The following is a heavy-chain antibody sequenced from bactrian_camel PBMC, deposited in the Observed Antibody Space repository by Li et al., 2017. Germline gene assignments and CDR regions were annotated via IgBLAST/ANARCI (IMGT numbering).Heavy chain of an antibody. Sequence: VQLVESGGGLVQPGGSLRLSCGASGFGFSNYYMSWVRQVPGKGLEWVSSIYVGFSTSYADSVKGRFTISRDGAKNTLYLQMNSLKTEETGLYYCATDAFCPLYWSQGTQVTVS. J-gene: IGHJ4*01. V-gene: IGHV3-2*01. CDR1: GFGFSNYY. CDR3: ATDAFCPLY. CDR2: IYVGFST.